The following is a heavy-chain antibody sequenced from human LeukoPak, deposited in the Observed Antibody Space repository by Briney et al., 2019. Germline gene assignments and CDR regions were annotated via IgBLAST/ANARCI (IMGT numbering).Heavy chain of an antibody. CDR2: INHSGST. CDR3: ARGPPELSY. V-gene: IGHV4-34*01. CDR1: GGSFSGYY. Sequence: SETLSLTCAVYGGSFSGYYWSWIRQPPGKGLEWIGEINHSGSTNYNPSLKSRVTISVDTSKNQFPLKLSSVTAADTAVYYCARGPPELSYWGQGTLVTASS. J-gene: IGHJ4*02. D-gene: IGHD1-1*01.